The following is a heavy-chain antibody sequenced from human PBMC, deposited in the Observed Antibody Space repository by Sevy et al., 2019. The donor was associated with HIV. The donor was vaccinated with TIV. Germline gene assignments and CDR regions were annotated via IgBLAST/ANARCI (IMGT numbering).Heavy chain of an antibody. CDR1: GLSFNTYV. Sequence: GGSLRLSCAASGLSFNTYVMSWVRQAPGKGLQWVSTISPNGGSTYYADSVKGRFTISRDNSRNTVFLQVNSLRAEATAVYYCAKESLDGYYWGQGTLVTVSS. D-gene: IGHD2-21*01. CDR2: ISPNGGST. CDR3: AKESLDGYY. V-gene: IGHV3-23*01. J-gene: IGHJ4*02.